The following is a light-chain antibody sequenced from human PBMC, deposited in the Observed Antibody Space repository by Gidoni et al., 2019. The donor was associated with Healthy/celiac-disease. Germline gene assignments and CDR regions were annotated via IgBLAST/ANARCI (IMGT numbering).Light chain of an antibody. CDR2: VVN. V-gene: IGLV2-11*01. CDR3: CSYAGSSWV. J-gene: IGLJ3*02. CDR1: SSDVGGYND. Sequence: QSVLTPPRPVSGSPGQSVTISCTGTSSDVGGYNDVSWYQQHPGQATKLMMYVVNKQPAGVPARFSGSQSGNTASLTISGLHAEDEADYYCCSYAGSSWVFGGGTKLTVL.